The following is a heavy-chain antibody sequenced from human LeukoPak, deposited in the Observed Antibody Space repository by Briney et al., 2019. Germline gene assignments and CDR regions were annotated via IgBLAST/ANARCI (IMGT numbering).Heavy chain of an antibody. CDR3: ATLYGGSLDY. D-gene: IGHD5-12*01. CDR2: ISYDGSNK. CDR1: GFTFSSYA. Sequence: GRSLRLSCAASGFTFSSYAMHWVRQAPGKGLEWVAVISYDGSNKYYADSVKGRFTISRDNSKNTLYLQMNSLRAEDTAVYYCATLYGGSLDYWGQGTLVTVSS. J-gene: IGHJ4*02. V-gene: IGHV3-30-3*01.